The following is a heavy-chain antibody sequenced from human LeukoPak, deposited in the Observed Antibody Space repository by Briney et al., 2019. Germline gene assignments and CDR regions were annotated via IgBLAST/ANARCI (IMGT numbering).Heavy chain of an antibody. D-gene: IGHD3-3*01. CDR3: AKVGLDYDFWSGYYIDY. Sequence: PGGSLRLSWAASGFTFSNYAISCVRQAPGKGLEWVSAISGSGYNTYYADSVKGRFTISRDNSKNTLYLQMHSLRAEDTAVYYCAKVGLDYDFWSGYYIDYWGQGTLVTVSS. CDR1: GFTFSNYA. V-gene: IGHV3-23*01. J-gene: IGHJ4*02. CDR2: ISGSGYNT.